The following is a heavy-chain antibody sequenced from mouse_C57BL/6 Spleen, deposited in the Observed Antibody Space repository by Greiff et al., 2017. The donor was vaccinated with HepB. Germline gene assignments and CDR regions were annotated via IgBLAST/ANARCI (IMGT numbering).Heavy chain of an antibody. V-gene: IGHV1-64*01. CDR3: ANYDYDGGGFAY. CDR2: IHPNSGST. D-gene: IGHD2-4*01. CDR1: GYTFTSYW. Sequence: QVQLQQPGAELVKPGASVKLSCKASGYTFTSYWMHWVKQRPGQGLEWIGMIHPNSGSTNYNEKFKSKATLTVDKSSSTAYMQLSSLTSEDSAVYDCANYDYDGGGFAYWGQGTLVTVSA. J-gene: IGHJ3*01.